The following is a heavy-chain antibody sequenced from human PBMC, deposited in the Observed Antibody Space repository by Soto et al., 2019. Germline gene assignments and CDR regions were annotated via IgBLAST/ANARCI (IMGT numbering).Heavy chain of an antibody. V-gene: IGHV4-34*01. J-gene: IGHJ5*02. CDR1: GGSFSGYY. D-gene: IGHD5-12*01. CDR2: INHSGST. Sequence: SETLSLTCAVYGGSFSGYYWSWIRQPPGKGLEWIGEINHSGSTNYNPSLKSRVTISVDTSKNQFSLKLSSVTAADTAVYYCARGRRYSGYSFDPWGQGTLVTVSS. CDR3: ARGRRYSGYSFDP.